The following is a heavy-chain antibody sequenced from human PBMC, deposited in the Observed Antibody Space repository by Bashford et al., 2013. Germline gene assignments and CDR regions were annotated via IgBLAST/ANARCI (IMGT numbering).Heavy chain of an antibody. J-gene: IGHJ3*02. CDR1: TFIVSSNY. CDR3: ARDHRVQSDAFDI. Sequence: RLSCAASTFIVSSNYMNWVRQAPGKGLEWVSYISSSGSTIFYADSVKGRFTISRDNAQNSLYLQMNSLRAEDTAVYYCARDHRVQSDAFDIWGQGTMVTVSS. CDR2: ISSSGSTI. V-gene: IGHV3-48*03.